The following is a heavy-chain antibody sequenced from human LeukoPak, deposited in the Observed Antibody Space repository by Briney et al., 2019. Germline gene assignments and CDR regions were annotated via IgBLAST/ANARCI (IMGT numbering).Heavy chain of an antibody. D-gene: IGHD1-26*01. CDR2: INPNSGGT. CDR3: ARKLKVGANAFDI. CDR1: GYTFTGYY. Sequence: ASVKVSCKASGYTFTGYYMHWVRQAPGQGLEWMGWINPNSGGTNYAQKFQGRVTMTRDMSTSTVYMELSSLRSEDTAVYYCARKLKVGANAFDIWGQGTMVTVSS. J-gene: IGHJ3*02. V-gene: IGHV1-2*02.